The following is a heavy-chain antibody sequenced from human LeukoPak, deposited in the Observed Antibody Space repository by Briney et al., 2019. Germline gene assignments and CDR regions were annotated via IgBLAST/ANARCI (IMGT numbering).Heavy chain of an antibody. Sequence: ASVKVSCKASGYTFTSYDINWVRQATGQGLEWMGWINPNSGGTNYAQKFQGRVTMTRDTSISTAYMELSRLRSDDTAVYYCAREGTNGLQFDYWGQGTLVTVSS. D-gene: IGHD2-8*01. CDR2: INPNSGGT. CDR3: AREGTNGLQFDY. V-gene: IGHV1-2*02. J-gene: IGHJ4*02. CDR1: GYTFTSYD.